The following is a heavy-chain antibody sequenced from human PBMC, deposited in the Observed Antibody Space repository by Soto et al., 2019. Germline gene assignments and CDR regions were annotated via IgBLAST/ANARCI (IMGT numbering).Heavy chain of an antibody. D-gene: IGHD2-2*01. V-gene: IGHV1-18*01. CDR2: ISAYNGNT. CDR3: ARDNRCSSTSCLSYNWFDP. CDR1: GYTFTSYG. Sequence: GASVKVSCKASGYTFTSYGISWVRQAPGQGLEWMGWISAYNGNTNYAQKLQGRVTMTTDTSTSTAYMELRSLRSDDTAVYYCARDNRCSSTSCLSYNWFDPWGQGTLVTVSS. J-gene: IGHJ5*02.